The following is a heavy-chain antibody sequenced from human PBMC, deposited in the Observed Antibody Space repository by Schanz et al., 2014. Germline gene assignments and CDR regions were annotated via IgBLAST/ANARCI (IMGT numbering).Heavy chain of an antibody. J-gene: IGHJ5*02. D-gene: IGHD3-10*01. CDR3: ARPPPLVRGIAGWFGP. CDR2: IGGDASRT. V-gene: IGHV3-23*04. Sequence: EVHLVESGGGLVQPGGSLRLSCAASGFNFITFAMSWVRQAPGKGPEWVSAIGGDASRTYYADSVKGRFTISRDNSKSPLYLKMNSLRADDTAVYYCARPPPLVRGIAGWFGPWGQGSLVTVSS. CDR1: GFNFITFA.